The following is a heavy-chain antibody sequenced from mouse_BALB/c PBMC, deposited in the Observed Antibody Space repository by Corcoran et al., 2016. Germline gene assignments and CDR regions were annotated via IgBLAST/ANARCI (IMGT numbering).Heavy chain of an antibody. CDR3: ARTPYYYGSSFDY. V-gene: IGHV1S34*01. CDR2: ISCYNGAT. D-gene: IGHD1-1*01. Sequence: LVKTGASVKISCKASGYSFTGYYMHWVKQSHGKSLEWIGYISCYNGATSYNQKFKGKATFTVDTSSSTAYMQFNSLTSEDSAVYYCARTPYYYGSSFDYWGQGTTLTVSS. J-gene: IGHJ2*01. CDR1: GYSFTGYY.